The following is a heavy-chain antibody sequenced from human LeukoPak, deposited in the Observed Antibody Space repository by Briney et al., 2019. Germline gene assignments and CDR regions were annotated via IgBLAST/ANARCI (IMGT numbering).Heavy chain of an antibody. J-gene: IGHJ3*02. Sequence: PGGSLRLSCAASGFTFSNAWMSWVRQAPGKGLEWVGRIKSKTDGGTTDYAAPVKGRFTISRDDSKNTLYLQMNSLKTEDTAVYYCTTGYSSSWFPGAFDIWGQGTMVTVSS. CDR1: GFTFSNAW. CDR2: IKSKTDGGTT. V-gene: IGHV3-15*01. D-gene: IGHD6-13*01. CDR3: TTGYSSSWFPGAFDI.